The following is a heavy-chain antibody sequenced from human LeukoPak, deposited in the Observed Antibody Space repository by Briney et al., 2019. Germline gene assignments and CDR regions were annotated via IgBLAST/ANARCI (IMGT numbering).Heavy chain of an antibody. CDR3: ARKGSPFQLPYYYYYYMDV. CDR2: INHSGST. CDR1: GGSFSGYY. D-gene: IGHD3-10*01. V-gene: IGHV4-34*01. J-gene: IGHJ6*03. Sequence: SETLSLTCAVYGGSFSGYYWSWIRQPPGKGLEWIGEINHSGSTNYNPSLKSRVTISVDTSKNQFSLKLSSVTAADTAVYYCARKGSPFQLPYYYYYYMDVWGKGTTVTVSS.